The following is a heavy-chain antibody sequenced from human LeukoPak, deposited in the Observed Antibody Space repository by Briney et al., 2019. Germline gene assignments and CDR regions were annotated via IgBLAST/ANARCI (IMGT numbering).Heavy chain of an antibody. CDR2: LYYSGRT. CDR3: ARGPNRYNFDY. Sequence: SETLSLTCTVSGGSISYYCWNWIRQPPGKGLEWIGYLYYSGRTNYNPSLKSRVTISVDTSRNQFSLKLTSVTAADTAVYYCARGPNRYNFDYWGQGTLVTVSS. V-gene: IGHV4-59*01. D-gene: IGHD1-1*01. CDR1: GGSISYYC. J-gene: IGHJ4*02.